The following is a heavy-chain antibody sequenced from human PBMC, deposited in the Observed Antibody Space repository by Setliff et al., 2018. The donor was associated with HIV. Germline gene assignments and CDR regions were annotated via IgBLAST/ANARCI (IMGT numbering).Heavy chain of an antibody. CDR1: GDSVNSYNYY. D-gene: IGHD3-9*01. Sequence: KPSETLSLTCKVSGDSVNSYNYYWSWIRQHPGKGLEWIGYIYYSGGSYYNPSVRSRVTMSLDTSENHFSLKLSSVTAADTAVYYCVRNSFDYVEEEWGQGTQVTVSS. J-gene: IGHJ4*02. CDR2: IYYSGGS. CDR3: VRNSFDYVEEE. V-gene: IGHV4-31*03.